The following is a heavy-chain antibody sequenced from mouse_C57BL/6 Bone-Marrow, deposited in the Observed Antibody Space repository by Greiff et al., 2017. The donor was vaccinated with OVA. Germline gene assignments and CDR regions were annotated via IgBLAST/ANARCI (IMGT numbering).Heavy chain of an antibody. V-gene: IGHV7-3*01. D-gene: IGHD2-4*01. CDR3: GDYDNDVRYFDV. J-gene: IGHJ1*03. CDR2: IRNKANGYTT. CDR1: GFTFTDYY. Sequence: EVKLMESGGGLVQPGGSLSLSCAASGFTFTDYYMSWVRQPPGKALEWLGFIRNKANGYTTEYSASVKGRFTISRDNSKSSLYLQKNALRADDSATDYCGDYDNDVRYFDVWGTGTTLTVSS.